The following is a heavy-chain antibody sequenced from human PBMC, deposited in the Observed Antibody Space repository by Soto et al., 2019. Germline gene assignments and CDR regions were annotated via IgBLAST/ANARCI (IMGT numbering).Heavy chain of an antibody. CDR3: ARGGVMTAYDY. Sequence: QVQLVQSGAEVRQPGASVKVSCKASGYAFYDYTMIWVRQAPGQSLEWMGWVNAGNGHTKYSQKFQGRVTIIRDTSANTTYMELRGLRSEDTSIYYCARGGVMTAYDYWGQGTLVTVSS. CDR1: GYAFYDYT. CDR2: VNAGNGHT. V-gene: IGHV1-3*01. D-gene: IGHD2-21*02. J-gene: IGHJ4*02.